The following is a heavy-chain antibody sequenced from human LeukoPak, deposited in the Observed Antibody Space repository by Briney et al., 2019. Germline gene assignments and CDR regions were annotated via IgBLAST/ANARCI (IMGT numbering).Heavy chain of an antibody. CDR2: ISDDGSNK. J-gene: IGHJ4*02. V-gene: IGHV3-30*18. D-gene: IGHD2-2*01. CDR3: AKETLYCSSTSCYSYFDY. Sequence: GGSLRLSCAASGFTFSSYGMHWVRQAPGKGLEWVAVISDDGSNKYYADSVKGRFTISRDNSKNTLYLQMNSLRAEDTAVYYCAKETLYCSSTSCYSYFDYWGQGTLVTVSS. CDR1: GFTFSSYG.